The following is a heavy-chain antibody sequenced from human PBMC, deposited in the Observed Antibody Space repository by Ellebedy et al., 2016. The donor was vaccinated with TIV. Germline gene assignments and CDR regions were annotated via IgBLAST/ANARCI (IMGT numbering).Heavy chain of an antibody. CDR1: GFSFSSYS. D-gene: IGHD5/OR15-5a*01. CDR3: ALTANSVRGFDY. V-gene: IGHV3-21*01. Sequence: GESLKISCEGSGFSFSSYSMSWVRLAPGKGLEWVSSITTESGYRLYADSVKGRFTISRDNAKNSLYLQMNSLSAEDTAVYYSALTANSVRGFDYWGQGVLVTVSS. CDR2: ITTESGYR. J-gene: IGHJ4*02.